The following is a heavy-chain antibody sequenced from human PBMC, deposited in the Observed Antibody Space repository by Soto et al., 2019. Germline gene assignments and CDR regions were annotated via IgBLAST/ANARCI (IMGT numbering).Heavy chain of an antibody. CDR3: ARGYCVGGSCQLYYFDY. V-gene: IGHV4-59*11. J-gene: IGHJ4*02. D-gene: IGHD2-15*01. CDR2: IYYSGNT. CDR1: GGSISSHY. Sequence: QVQLQESGPGLVKPSETLSLTCTVSGGSISSHYWSWIRQPPGKGLEWIGYIYYSGNTNYNPSLKSRVTISVDTSKNQFSLKLSSVTAADTAVYYCARGYCVGGSCQLYYFDYWGQGTLVTVSS.